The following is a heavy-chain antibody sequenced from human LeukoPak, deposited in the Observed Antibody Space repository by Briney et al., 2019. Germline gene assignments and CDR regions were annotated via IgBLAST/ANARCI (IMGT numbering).Heavy chain of an antibody. V-gene: IGHV4-59*08. CDR1: GGPISSYC. D-gene: IGHD1-14*01. CDR2: ISYSGST. CDR3: ARRTLGTYYFDY. J-gene: IGHJ4*02. Sequence: SETLSLTCTVSGGPISSYCSSWIRQPPGKGLEWIGYISYSGSTNYNPSLKSRVTISVDTSKNQFSLKLSSVTAADTAVYYCARRTLGTYYFDYWGQGTLVTVSS.